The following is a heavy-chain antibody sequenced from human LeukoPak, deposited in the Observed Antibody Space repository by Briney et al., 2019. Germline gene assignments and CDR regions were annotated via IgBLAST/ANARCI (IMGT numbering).Heavy chain of an antibody. Sequence: GGSLRLSCAASGFTFDDYAMHWVRQAPGKGLEWVSSISSSSSYIYYADSVKGRFTISRDNAKNTLYLQMNSLRAEDTAVYYCARARPYDFWSGYIDAFDIWGQGTMVTVSS. J-gene: IGHJ3*02. CDR2: ISSSSSYI. D-gene: IGHD3-3*01. V-gene: IGHV3-21*01. CDR3: ARARPYDFWSGYIDAFDI. CDR1: GFTFDDYA.